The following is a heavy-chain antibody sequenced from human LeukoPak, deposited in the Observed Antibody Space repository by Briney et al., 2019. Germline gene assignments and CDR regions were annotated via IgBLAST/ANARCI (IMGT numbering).Heavy chain of an antibody. J-gene: IGHJ6*02. D-gene: IGHD3-3*01. Sequence: SETLSLTCTVSGGSISSYYWSWIRQPPGKGLEWIGYIYYSGSTNYNPSLKSRVTISVDTSKNQFSLKLSSVTAADTAVYYCARVLIDYDFWSGFPNSNYYYGMDVWGQGTTVTVSS. V-gene: IGHV4-59*01. CDR3: ARVLIDYDFWSGFPNSNYYYGMDV. CDR2: IYYSGST. CDR1: GGSISSYY.